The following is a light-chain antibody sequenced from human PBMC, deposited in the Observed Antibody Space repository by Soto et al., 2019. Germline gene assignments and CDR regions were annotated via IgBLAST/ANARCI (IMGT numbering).Light chain of an antibody. CDR2: DAS. Sequence: EIVLAQSPATLSLSPGERATLSCRASQSVSTYLAWYQQRPGQAPRLLIYDASYRATDIPPRFSGSGSGADFTLTISSLEPEDFAVYYCQQRRSWPPTITFGQGTRLENK. J-gene: IGKJ5*01. CDR3: QQRRSWPPTIT. V-gene: IGKV3-11*01. CDR1: QSVSTY.